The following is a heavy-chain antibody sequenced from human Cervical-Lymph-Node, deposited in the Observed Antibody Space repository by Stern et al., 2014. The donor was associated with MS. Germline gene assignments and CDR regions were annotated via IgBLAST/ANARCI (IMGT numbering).Heavy chain of an antibody. J-gene: IGHJ4*02. D-gene: IGHD3-3*01. Sequence: EVQLVESGGGLVQPGGSLRLSCGASGFTFSSYWMSWVRQAPGKGLEWVANIKQAGSEKYYVDSVKGRFTISRDNAKNSLYLQMNSLRAEDTAVYYCARIGATYYDFWSGSPPDYWGQGTLVTVSS. V-gene: IGHV3-7*01. CDR1: GFTFSSYW. CDR2: IKQAGSEK. CDR3: ARIGATYYDFWSGSPPDY.